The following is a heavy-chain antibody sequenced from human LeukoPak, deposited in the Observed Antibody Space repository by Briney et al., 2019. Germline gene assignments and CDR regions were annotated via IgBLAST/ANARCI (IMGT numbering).Heavy chain of an antibody. J-gene: IGHJ6*03. CDR3: ARGGGSYSYYYYYMDV. CDR1: GFTFSSYA. D-gene: IGHD1-26*01. V-gene: IGHV3-30*04. CDR2: ILYDGSNK. Sequence: GGSLRLSCAASGFTFSSYAMHWVRQAPGKGLEWVAVILYDGSNKYYADSVKGRFTISRDNSKNTLYLQMNSLRAEDTAVYYCARGGGSYSYYYYYMDVWGKGTTVTVSS.